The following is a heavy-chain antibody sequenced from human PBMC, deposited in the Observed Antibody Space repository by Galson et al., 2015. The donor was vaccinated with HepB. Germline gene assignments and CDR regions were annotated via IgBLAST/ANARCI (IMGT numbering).Heavy chain of an antibody. D-gene: IGHD4-23*01. J-gene: IGHJ4*02. V-gene: IGHV3-15*01. Sequence: SLRLSCAASGFTFSNAWMSWVRQAPGKGLEWVGRIKSKTDGGTTDYAAPVKGRFTISRDDSKNTLYLQMNSLKTEDTAVYYCTTGRLRWPPSVFDYWGQGTLVTVSS. CDR3: TTGRLRWPPSVFDY. CDR2: IKSKTDGGTT. CDR1: GFTFSNAW.